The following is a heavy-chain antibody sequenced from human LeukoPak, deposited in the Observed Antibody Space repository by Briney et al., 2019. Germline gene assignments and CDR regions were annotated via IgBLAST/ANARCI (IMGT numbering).Heavy chain of an antibody. J-gene: IGHJ3*02. D-gene: IGHD5-18*01. V-gene: IGHV4-59*08. Sequence: SETLSLTCTVSGGSISSYYWSWIRQPPGKGLEWIGYIYYSGSTNYNPSLKSRVTISVDTSKNQFSLKLSSVTAADTAVYYCARHLYSYGXDXFDIWGQGTMVTVSS. CDR2: IYYSGST. CDR1: GGSISSYY. CDR3: ARHLYSYGXDXFDI.